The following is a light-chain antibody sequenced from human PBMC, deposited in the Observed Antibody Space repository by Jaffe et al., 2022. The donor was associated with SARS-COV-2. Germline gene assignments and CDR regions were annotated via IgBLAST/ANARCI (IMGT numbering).Light chain of an antibody. Sequence: EIVLTQSPGTLSLSPGERATLSCRASQSVSHSYLAWYQQKPGQAPRLLIYGASSRATGIPDRFSGSGSGTDFTLTISRLEPEDFAVYYCQQYGTSPLTFGGGTKVEIK. CDR3: QQYGTSPLT. V-gene: IGKV3-20*01. CDR2: GAS. CDR1: QSVSHSY. J-gene: IGKJ4*01.